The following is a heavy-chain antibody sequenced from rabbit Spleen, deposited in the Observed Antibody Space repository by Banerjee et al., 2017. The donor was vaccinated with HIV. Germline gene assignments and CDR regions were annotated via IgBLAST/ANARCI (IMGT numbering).Heavy chain of an antibody. CDR1: GFDFSNYG. V-gene: IGHV1S47*01. D-gene: IGHD1-1*01. Sequence: QEQLVESGGGLVQPGGSLKLSCKASGFDFSNYGVTWVRQAPGKGLEWIGYIDPIFGRTYYASWVNGRFTISSHNAQNTLYLQLNSLTAADTATYLCVSGASSSGYYSLWGPGNLVTVS. J-gene: IGHJ4*01. CDR2: IDPIFGRT. CDR3: VSGASSSGYYSL.